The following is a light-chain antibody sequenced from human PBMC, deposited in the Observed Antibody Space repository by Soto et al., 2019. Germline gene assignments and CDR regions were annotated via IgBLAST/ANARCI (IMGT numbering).Light chain of an antibody. CDR2: GNN. J-gene: IGLJ3*02. V-gene: IGLV1-40*01. CDR1: SSNIGAAYD. CDR3: QSYDSSLSGWV. Sequence: QSVLTQPPSVSGAPGQKVTISCTRSSSNIGAAYDVHWYQHLPGTAPKLLIYGNNNRPSGVPDRFSGSKSGTSASLAITGLQAEDEADYDCQSYDSSLSGWVFGGGTQLTVL.